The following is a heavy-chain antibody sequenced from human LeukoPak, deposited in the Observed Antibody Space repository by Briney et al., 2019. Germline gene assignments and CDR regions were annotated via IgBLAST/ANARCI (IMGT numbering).Heavy chain of an antibody. CDR1: GYSISSGYY. CDR3: AGLVGGIRFLEWLSTLEDMWGVFDY. CDR2: IYHSGST. Sequence: SETLSLTCAVSGYSISSGYYWGWIRQPPGKGLEWIGSIYHSGSTYYNPSLKSRVTISVDTSKNQFSLKLSSVTAADTAVYYCAGLVGGIRFLEWLSTLEDMWGVFDYWGQGTLVTVSS. D-gene: IGHD3-3*01. V-gene: IGHV4-38-2*01. J-gene: IGHJ4*02.